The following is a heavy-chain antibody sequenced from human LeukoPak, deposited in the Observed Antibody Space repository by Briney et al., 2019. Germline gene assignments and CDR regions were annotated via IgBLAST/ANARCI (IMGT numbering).Heavy chain of an antibody. CDR1: GFTFNSYA. Sequence: GGSLRLSCAASGFTFNSYAMSWVRQAPGKGLEWVSAIIVSGASTYYAVSVKGRFTISKDNSKNTLYLQMNSLRAEDTAVYYCAKDRDSRMWYKDGFHIWGLGTMVTVSS. CDR3: AKDRDSRMWYKDGFHI. J-gene: IGHJ3*02. D-gene: IGHD3-22*01. CDR2: IIVSGAST. V-gene: IGHV3-23*01.